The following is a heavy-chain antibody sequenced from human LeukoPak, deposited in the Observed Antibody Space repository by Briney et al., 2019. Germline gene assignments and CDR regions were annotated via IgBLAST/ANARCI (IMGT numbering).Heavy chain of an antibody. J-gene: IGHJ2*01. CDR1: GFTFSSYG. Sequence: PGGSLRLSCAASGFTFSSYGMHWVRQAPGKGLEWVAFIWYDGSNKYYADSVKGRFTISRDNSKNTLYLQMNSLRAEDTAVYYCAKGPKYFDLWGRGTLVSVSS. V-gene: IGHV3-30*02. CDR3: AKGPKYFDL. CDR2: IWYDGSNK.